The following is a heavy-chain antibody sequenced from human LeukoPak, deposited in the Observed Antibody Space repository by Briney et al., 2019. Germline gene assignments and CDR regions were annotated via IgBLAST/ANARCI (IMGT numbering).Heavy chain of an antibody. CDR2: ISYDGSNK. CDR1: GFTFSSYA. D-gene: IGHD3-16*01. V-gene: IGHV3-30*04. J-gene: IGHJ4*02. Sequence: GGSLRLSCAASGFTFSSYAMHWVRQAPGKGLEWVAVISYDGSNKYYADSVKGRFTIPRDNSKNTLYLQMNSLRAEDTAVYYCARVNPGPMFGFGGGFDYWGQGTLVTVSS. CDR3: ARVNPGPMFGFGGGFDY.